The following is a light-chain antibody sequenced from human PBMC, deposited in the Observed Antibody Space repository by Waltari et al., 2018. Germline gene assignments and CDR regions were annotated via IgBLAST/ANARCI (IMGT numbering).Light chain of an antibody. CDR1: SGLSSNV. Sequence: QLVLTQSPSASASLGASVKPTCTLSSGLSSNVIAWLQQQPEKGPRYLMKVTSDGSHSKGAEIPDRFSGSSSGAERYLTISSLQSEDEADYYCQTGGHGTWVFGGGTKLTVL. CDR3: QTGGHGTWV. V-gene: IGLV4-69*01. CDR2: VTSDGSH. J-gene: IGLJ3*02.